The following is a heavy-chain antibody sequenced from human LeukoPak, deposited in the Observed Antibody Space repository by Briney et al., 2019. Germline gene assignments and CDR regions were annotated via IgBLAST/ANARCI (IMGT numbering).Heavy chain of an antibody. CDR1: GGSIGSSSYY. Sequence: PSETLSLTCTVSGGSIGSSSYYWGWIRQPPGKGLNWIGSIYYSGSTYYNPSLKSRVTISVDTSKNQFSLKLSSVTAADTAVYYCASDRHGDSNYYFDYWGQGTPVTVSS. D-gene: IGHD4-17*01. V-gene: IGHV4-39*07. CDR3: ASDRHGDSNYYFDY. CDR2: IYYSGST. J-gene: IGHJ4*02.